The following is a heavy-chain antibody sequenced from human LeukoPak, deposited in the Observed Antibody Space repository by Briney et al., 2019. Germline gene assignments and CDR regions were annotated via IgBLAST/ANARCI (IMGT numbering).Heavy chain of an antibody. CDR2: IWYDGTNK. V-gene: IGHV3-33*01. D-gene: IGHD4/OR15-4a*01. J-gene: IGHJ4*02. Sequence: PGGSLRLSCAASGLIFTKFGMHRVRQAPGKGLEWVAVIWYDGTNKYYSDSVKGRFTISRDNSKNTLYLEMNSLRAEDTAVYYCATNFGMDYFDYWGQGTLVTVSS. CDR3: ATNFGMDYFDY. CDR1: GLIFTKFG.